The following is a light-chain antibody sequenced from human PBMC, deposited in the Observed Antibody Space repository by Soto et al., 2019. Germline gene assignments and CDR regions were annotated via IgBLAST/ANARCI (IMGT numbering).Light chain of an antibody. CDR2: EGT. V-gene: IGLV2-23*01. Sequence: QSALTQPPSASGSPGQSVAISCTGTSSDVGGYNYVSWYQQHPGKAPKLMIYEGTKLSSGVSNRFSGSKSGNTASLTISGLQAEDEADYYCCSYAGRTTWVFGGGTKLTVL. CDR1: SSDVGGYNY. J-gene: IGLJ3*02. CDR3: CSYAGRTTWV.